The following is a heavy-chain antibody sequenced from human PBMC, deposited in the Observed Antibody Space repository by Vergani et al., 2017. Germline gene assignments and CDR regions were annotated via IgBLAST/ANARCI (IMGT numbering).Heavy chain of an antibody. Sequence: QVQLVQSGAEVKKPGASVKVSCKASGYTFTSAEINWVRQATGQGLEWMGWVKPNSGSTDYAQKFQGRVTMTRDTSINTAYMELSSLTSEYTAVYYCARRVPHFDYWGQGTVVTVSS. V-gene: IGHV1-8*01. CDR1: GYTFTSAE. CDR2: VKPNSGST. J-gene: IGHJ4*01. CDR3: ARRVPHFDY.